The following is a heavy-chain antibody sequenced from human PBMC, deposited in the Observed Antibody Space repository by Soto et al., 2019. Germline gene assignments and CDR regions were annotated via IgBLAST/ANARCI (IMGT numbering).Heavy chain of an antibody. V-gene: IGHV1-46*01. CDR2: IYPRGGTT. Sequence: ASVKVSCKASGYNFTSHCMHWVRQAPGQGLESMGIIYPRGGTTIYAQKFQGRVTMTRDTSTHTFYMELSSLRSEDTAMYYCARVGYSSTGTTFHYHGLDVWGQGTTVTV. J-gene: IGHJ6*02. CDR3: ARVGYSSTGTTFHYHGLDV. CDR1: GYNFTSHC. D-gene: IGHD3-22*01.